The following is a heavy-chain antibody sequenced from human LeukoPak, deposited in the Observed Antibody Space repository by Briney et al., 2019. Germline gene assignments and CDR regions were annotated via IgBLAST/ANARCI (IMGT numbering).Heavy chain of an antibody. CDR2: IIPIFGTA. J-gene: IGHJ4*02. V-gene: IGHV1-69*05. Sequence: ASVKVSCKASGGTFSSYAISWVRQAPGQGLEWMGGIIPIFGTANYAQKFQGRVTITTDESTSTAYMELSSLRSEDTAVYYCARGSFTRPSYSSGYYYFDYWGQGTLVTVSS. CDR3: ARGSFTRPSYSSGYYYFDY. D-gene: IGHD3-22*01. CDR1: GGTFSSYA.